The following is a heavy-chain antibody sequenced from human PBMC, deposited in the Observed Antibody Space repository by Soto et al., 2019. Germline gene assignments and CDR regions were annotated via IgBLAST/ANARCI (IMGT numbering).Heavy chain of an antibody. CDR3: AREKYGMDV. Sequence: GGSLRLSCAVSGFTSSSYAMTWVRQAPGKGLEWVSAISGGGGSPYYTDSVKGRFTISRDNSKNTLYLQMNSLRADDTAVYYCAREKYGMDVWGQGNTVTVSS. V-gene: IGHV3-23*01. CDR2: ISGGGGSP. J-gene: IGHJ6*02. CDR1: GFTSSSYA.